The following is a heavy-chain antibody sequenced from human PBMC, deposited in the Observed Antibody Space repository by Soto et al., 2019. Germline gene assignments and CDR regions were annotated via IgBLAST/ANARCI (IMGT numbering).Heavy chain of an antibody. Sequence: PGGSLRLSCAASGFTFSAYAMSWVRQAPGKGLDWVSGISSGATTTYYADSVKGRFTVSRDKSRSIVYLEMKSLRVEDTALYYCVTGETTYYHWGQGXLVTVSS. J-gene: IGHJ4*02. CDR1: GFTFSAYA. D-gene: IGHD7-27*01. CDR3: VTGETTYYH. CDR2: ISSGATTT. V-gene: IGHV3-23*01.